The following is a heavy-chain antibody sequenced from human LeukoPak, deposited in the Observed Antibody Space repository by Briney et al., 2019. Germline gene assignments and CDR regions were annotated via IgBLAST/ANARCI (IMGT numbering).Heavy chain of an antibody. D-gene: IGHD3-22*01. CDR3: ARVHSLYYYDSSGYYPY. Sequence: SGTLSLTCTVSGYSISSGYLWGWIRQPPGKGLEWIGSIDGSGSSYYNPSLKSRVTISVDTSKNQFSLKLSSVTAADTAVYYCARVHSLYYYDSSGYYPYWGQGTLVTVSS. CDR2: IDGSGSS. J-gene: IGHJ4*02. V-gene: IGHV4-38-2*02. CDR1: GYSISSGYL.